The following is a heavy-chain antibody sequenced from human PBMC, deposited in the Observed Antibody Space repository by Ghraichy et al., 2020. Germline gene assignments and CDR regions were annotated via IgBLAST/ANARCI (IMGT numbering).Heavy chain of an antibody. D-gene: IGHD3-22*01. CDR2: IDTAGDT. J-gene: IGHJ4*02. Sequence: GGSLRLSCAASGFTFSTYDMHWVRQPTGKGLEWVSAIDTAGDTYYPGSVKGRFTISRENAKNSLYLQMSSLRAGDTAVYYCARGKYYYDSSGYYDYWGQGTLVTVSS. CDR3: ARGKYYYDSSGYYDY. CDR1: GFTFSTYD. V-gene: IGHV3-13*01.